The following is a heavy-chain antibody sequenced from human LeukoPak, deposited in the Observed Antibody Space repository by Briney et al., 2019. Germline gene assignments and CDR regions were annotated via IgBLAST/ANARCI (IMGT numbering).Heavy chain of an antibody. CDR1: GYIFTSYY. D-gene: IGHD3-9*01. Sequence: GASVKVSCKASGYIFTSYYMHWVRQAPGQGLEWMGVINPSGGTTNYAQKLQGRVTMTRDTSTSTVYMELSSLRSEDTAVYYCARFAVHRRLIVTGQFGLDYWGQRTLVTVSS. V-gene: IGHV1-46*01. CDR2: INPSGGTT. CDR3: ARFAVHRRLIVTGQFGLDY. J-gene: IGHJ4*02.